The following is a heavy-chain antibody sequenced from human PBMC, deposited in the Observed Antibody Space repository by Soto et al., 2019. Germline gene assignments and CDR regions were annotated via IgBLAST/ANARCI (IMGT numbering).Heavy chain of an antibody. Sequence: GGSLRLSCAASAFTFSSYSMHWVRQAPGKGLEWVAVISYDETNKQYGDSVKGRFTISRDNSKNALYLQMNSLRPEDTAVYYCARDQGYLRLSYRYTWAPLFDLWGPGTMVTVSS. CDR2: ISYDETNK. CDR1: AFTFSSYS. CDR3: ARDQGYLRLSYRYTWAPLFDL. D-gene: IGHD3-16*02. V-gene: IGHV3-30-3*01. J-gene: IGHJ5*02.